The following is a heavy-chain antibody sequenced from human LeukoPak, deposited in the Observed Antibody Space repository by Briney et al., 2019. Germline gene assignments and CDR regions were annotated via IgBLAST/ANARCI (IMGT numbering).Heavy chain of an antibody. CDR2: IYSGGRT. V-gene: IGHV3-53*01. D-gene: IGHD2-15*01. CDR1: GFTVSSKY. Sequence: PGGSLRLSCVASGFTVSSKYMSWVRQAPGKGLEWVSVIYSGGRTYYADSVKGRFTISRDNSKNTLYLQMNSLRAEDTAVYYCAKVDCSGGSCYEGYFDYWGQGTLVTVPS. CDR3: AKVDCSGGSCYEGYFDY. J-gene: IGHJ4*02.